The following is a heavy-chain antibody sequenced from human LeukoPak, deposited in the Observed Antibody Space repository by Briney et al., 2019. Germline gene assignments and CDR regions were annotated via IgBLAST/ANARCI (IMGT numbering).Heavy chain of an antibody. D-gene: IGHD3-22*01. V-gene: IGHV1-18*01. CDR3: ARDIRYYDSSGYPNWYFDL. CDR2: ISAYNGNT. CDR1: GYTFTSYG. Sequence: ASVKVSCKASGYTFTSYGISWVRQAPGQGLEWMGWISAYNGNTKYAQKVQGRVTMTTDTSTSTAYMELRSLRSDDTAVYHCARDIRYYDSSGYPNWYFDLWGRGTLVTVSS. J-gene: IGHJ2*01.